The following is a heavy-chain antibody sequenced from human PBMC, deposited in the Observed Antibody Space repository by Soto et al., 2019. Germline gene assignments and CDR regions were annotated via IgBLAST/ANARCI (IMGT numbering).Heavy chain of an antibody. D-gene: IGHD5-18*01. J-gene: IGHJ6*02. CDR2: IDPSDSYT. CDR1: GYSFTIYW. Sequence: GESLKISCKGSGYSFTIYWISWVRQMPGKGLEWMGRIDPSDSYTNYSPSFQGHVTISADKSISTAYLQWSSLKASDTAMYYCARTSMQSRGYSYGHGGMDVWGQETTVTVSS. CDR3: ARTSMQSRGYSYGHGGMDV. V-gene: IGHV5-10-1*01.